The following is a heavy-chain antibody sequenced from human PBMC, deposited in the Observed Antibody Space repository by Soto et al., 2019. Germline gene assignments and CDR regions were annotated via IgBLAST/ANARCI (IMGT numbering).Heavy chain of an antibody. CDR3: ARDLASYDILTGYYSLGYYYYGMDV. V-gene: IGHV1-18*01. J-gene: IGHJ6*02. Sequence: ASVKVSCKASGYTFTSYGISWVRQAPGQGLEWMGWISAYNGNTNYAQKLQGRVTMTTDTSTSTAYMELRSLRSDDTAVYYCARDLASYDILTGYYSLGYYYYGMDVWGQGTTVTVSS. CDR2: ISAYNGNT. CDR1: GYTFTSYG. D-gene: IGHD3-9*01.